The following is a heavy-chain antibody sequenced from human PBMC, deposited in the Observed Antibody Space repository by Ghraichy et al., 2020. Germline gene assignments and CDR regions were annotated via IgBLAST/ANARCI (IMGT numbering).Heavy chain of an antibody. J-gene: IGHJ6*02. V-gene: IGHV4-39*07. CDR2: IYYSGST. CDR1: GGSISSSSYY. D-gene: IGHD6-19*01. Sequence: SETLSLTCTVFGGSISSSSYYWGWIRQPPGKGLEWIGSIYYSGSTYYNPSLKSRVTISVDTSKNQFSLKLSSVTAADTAVYYCARVGIAVAGNYYYYYGMDVWGQGTTVTVSS. CDR3: ARVGIAVAGNYYYYYGMDV.